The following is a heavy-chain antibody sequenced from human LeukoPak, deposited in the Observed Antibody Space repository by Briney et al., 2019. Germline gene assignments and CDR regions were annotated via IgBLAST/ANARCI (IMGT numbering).Heavy chain of an antibody. CDR1: GFTFSSYA. V-gene: IGHV3-21*01. J-gene: IGHJ4*02. Sequence: GWSLRLSCAASGFTFSSYAMNWVRQAPGKGLEWVSSISSSSSYIYYADSVKGRFTISRDNAKNSLYLQMNSLRAEDTAVYYCARARYSSSAFDYWGQGTLVTVSS. CDR3: ARARYSSSAFDY. CDR2: ISSSSSYI. D-gene: IGHD6-6*01.